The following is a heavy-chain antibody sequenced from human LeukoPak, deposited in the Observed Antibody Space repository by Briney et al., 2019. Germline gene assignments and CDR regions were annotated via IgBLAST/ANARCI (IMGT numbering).Heavy chain of an antibody. D-gene: IGHD2-2*01. V-gene: IGHV4-34*01. CDR1: GGSFSGYY. Sequence: SETLSLTCAVYGGSFSGYYWSWIRQPPGKGLELIGEINHSGSTNYNPSLKSRVTISVDTSKNQFSLKLSSVTAADTAVYYCARGVAPDIVVVPAATRGLDYWGQGTLVTVSS. CDR2: INHSGST. J-gene: IGHJ4*02. CDR3: ARGVAPDIVVVPAATRGLDY.